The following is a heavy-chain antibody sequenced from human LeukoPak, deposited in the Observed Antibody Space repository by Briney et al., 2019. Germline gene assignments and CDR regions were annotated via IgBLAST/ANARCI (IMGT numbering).Heavy chain of an antibody. CDR3: AISFAGCGGNS. Sequence: ASVKVSCKASGYTFTGYYVHWVRQAPGQGLEWIGWINPSSGGTNYAQKFQGRVTMTRDTSISTAYMELSSLRSDDTAVYYCAISFAGCGGNSWGQGTLVTVSS. CDR2: INPSSGGT. D-gene: IGHD4-23*01. J-gene: IGHJ4*02. CDR1: GYTFTGYY. V-gene: IGHV1-2*02.